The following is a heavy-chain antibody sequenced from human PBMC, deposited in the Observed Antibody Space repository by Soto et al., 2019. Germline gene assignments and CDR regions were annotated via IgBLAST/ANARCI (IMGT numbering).Heavy chain of an antibody. J-gene: IGHJ5*02. D-gene: IGHD3-3*01. CDR1: GYTFTSYG. CDR3: AGTHDFWSGSYNWFDP. V-gene: IGHV1-18*01. CDR2: ISAYNGNT. Sequence: ASVKVSCKASGYTFTSYGISWVRQAPGQGLEWMGWISAYNGNTNYAQKLQGRVTMTTDTSTSTAYMELRSLRSDDTAVYYCAGTHDFWSGSYNWFDPWGQGTLVTVSS.